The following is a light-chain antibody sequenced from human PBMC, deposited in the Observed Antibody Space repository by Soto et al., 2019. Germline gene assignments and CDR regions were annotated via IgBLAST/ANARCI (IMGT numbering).Light chain of an antibody. CDR2: EVS. Sequence: QSVLTQPPSASGSPGQSVTISCTGTSSDVGGYNYVSWYQQHPGKAPKLILYEVSKRPSGVPDRFSGSKSGNTASLTVSGLQAEDEADYYCSSYAGSNNVVFGGATKRTVI. CDR3: SSYAGSNNVV. CDR1: SSDVGGYNY. V-gene: IGLV2-8*01. J-gene: IGLJ2*01.